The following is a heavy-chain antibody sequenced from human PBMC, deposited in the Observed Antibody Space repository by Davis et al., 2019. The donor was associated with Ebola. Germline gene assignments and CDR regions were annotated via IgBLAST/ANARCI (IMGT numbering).Heavy chain of an antibody. V-gene: IGHV1-46*01. J-gene: IGHJ6*03. CDR1: GYTFTSYY. Sequence: ASVKVSCKASGYTFTSYYMHWVRQAPGQGLEWMGIINPSGGSTSYAQKFQGRVTMTRDTSTSTVYMELSSLRSEDTAVYYCARAVPYSSSWPSRDYYYMDVWGKGTTVTVSS. CDR3: ARAVPYSSSWPSRDYYYMDV. D-gene: IGHD6-13*01. CDR2: INPSGGST.